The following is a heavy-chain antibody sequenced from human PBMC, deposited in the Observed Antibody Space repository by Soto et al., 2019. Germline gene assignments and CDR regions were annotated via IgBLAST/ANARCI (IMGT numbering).Heavy chain of an antibody. V-gene: IGHV4-31*03. Sequence: NPSETLSLTCTVSGGSIRSGGYYWSWIRQHPGKGLEWIGYIYYSGSTYYNPSLKSRVTISVDTSKNQFSLKLSSVTAADTAVYYCAREPSLNWFDPWGQGTLVTVSS. CDR3: AREPSLNWFDP. CDR2: IYYSGST. CDR1: GGSIRSGGYY. J-gene: IGHJ5*02.